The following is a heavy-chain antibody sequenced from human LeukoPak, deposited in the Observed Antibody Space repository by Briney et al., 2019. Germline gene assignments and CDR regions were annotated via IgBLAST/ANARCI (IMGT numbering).Heavy chain of an antibody. CDR2: IYSGGST. J-gene: IGHJ4*02. CDR1: RFTVSSNY. V-gene: IGHV3-53*01. D-gene: IGHD2-15*01. Sequence: GGSLRLSCAASRFTVSSNYMSWVRQAPGKGLEWVSVIYSGGSTYYADSVKGRFTISRDNSKNTLYLQMNSLRAEDTAVYYCASGGYCSGGSCFPLLDYWGQGTLVTVSS. CDR3: ASGGYCSGGSCFPLLDY.